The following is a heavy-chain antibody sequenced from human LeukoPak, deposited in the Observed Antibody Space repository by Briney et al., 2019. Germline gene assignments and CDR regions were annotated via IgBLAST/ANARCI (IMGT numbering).Heavy chain of an antibody. D-gene: IGHD3-9*01. J-gene: IGHJ5*02. CDR1: GYTFTSYG. CDR3: ARGRAYRYDLVTASYKGGWFDP. Sequence: GASVKVSCKASGYTFTSYGISWVRQAPGQGLEWMGWISAYNGNTNYAQKLQGRVTMTTDTSTSTAYMELRSLRSDDTAVYYCARGRAYRYDLVTASYKGGWFDPWGQGTLVTVSS. CDR2: ISAYNGNT. V-gene: IGHV1-18*01.